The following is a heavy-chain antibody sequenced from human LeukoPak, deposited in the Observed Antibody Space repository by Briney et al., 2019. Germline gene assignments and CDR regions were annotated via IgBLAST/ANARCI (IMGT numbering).Heavy chain of an antibody. J-gene: IGHJ4*02. CDR1: X. Sequence: XMXWVRQAXGKGLEWVSYISDTGSTIAYADSVKGRFTMSRDEAKNSLHLQMSSLRDEDTAVYYCTRRFDSWGQGVLVTVSS. V-gene: IGHV3-48*02. CDR2: ISDTGSTI. CDR3: TRRFDS.